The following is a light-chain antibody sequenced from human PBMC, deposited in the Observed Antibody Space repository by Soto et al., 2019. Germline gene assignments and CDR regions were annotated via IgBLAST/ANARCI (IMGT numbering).Light chain of an antibody. CDR2: AAS. CDR3: QQYEYSNIT. V-gene: IGKV1-33*01. Sequence: IQCMRPYFNCFQRRARKAPTPLIYAASNLDTGVPSSFSGSGSGTDFTFTISRLQPADIVIYDCQQYEYSNITVGQRTRLEIK. J-gene: IGKJ5*01. CDR1: QCMRPY.